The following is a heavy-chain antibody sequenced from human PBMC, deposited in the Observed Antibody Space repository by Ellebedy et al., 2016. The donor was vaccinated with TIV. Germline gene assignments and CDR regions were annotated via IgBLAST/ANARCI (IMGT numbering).Heavy chain of an antibody. Sequence: GESLKISCAASGFTFSSSAMSWVRQAPGKGLEWVSAISGSGDGTYYADSVKGRFTISRDNSKNTLYLQMNSLRDEDTAVYYCATGTAGRWLQPGYWGQGTLVTVSS. D-gene: IGHD5-24*01. CDR2: ISGSGDGT. V-gene: IGHV3-23*01. J-gene: IGHJ4*02. CDR3: ATGTAGRWLQPGY. CDR1: GFTFSSSA.